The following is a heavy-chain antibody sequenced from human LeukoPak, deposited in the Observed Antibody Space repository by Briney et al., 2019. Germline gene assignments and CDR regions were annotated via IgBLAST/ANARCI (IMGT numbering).Heavy chain of an antibody. V-gene: IGHV5-51*01. D-gene: IGHD6-19*01. Sequence: GESLKISCKGSGYSFTSYWIGWVRQMPGKGLEWMEIIYPGDSDTRYSPSFQGQVTISADKSISTAYLQWSSLKASDTAMYYCARLVGGWYSNDAFDIWGQGTMVTVSS. CDR3: ARLVGGWYSNDAFDI. J-gene: IGHJ3*02. CDR2: IYPGDSDT. CDR1: GYSFTSYW.